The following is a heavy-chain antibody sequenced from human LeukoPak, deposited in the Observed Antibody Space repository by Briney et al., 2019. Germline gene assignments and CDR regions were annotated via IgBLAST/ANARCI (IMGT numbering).Heavy chain of an antibody. V-gene: IGHV3-30-3*01. CDR2: ISYDGSNK. D-gene: IGHD3-9*01. Sequence: GRSLRLSCAASGFTFSSYAMHWVRQAPGKGLEWVAVISYDGSNKYYADSVKGRFTISRDNSKNTLYLQMNSLRAEDTAVYYCARDRSRLRYFDWLMFYWGQGTWSPSPQ. CDR1: GFTFSSYA. J-gene: IGHJ4*02. CDR3: ARDRSRLRYFDWLMFY.